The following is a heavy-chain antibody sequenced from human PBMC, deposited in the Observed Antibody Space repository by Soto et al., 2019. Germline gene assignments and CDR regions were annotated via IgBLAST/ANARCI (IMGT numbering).Heavy chain of an antibody. V-gene: IGHV4-34*01. D-gene: IGHD3-10*01. Sequence: SETLSLTCAVYGGSFSGYYWSWIRQRPGKGLEWIGEINHSGSTNYNPSLKSRVTISVDTSKNQFSLKLSSVTAADTAVYYCARGSLGYYYGSGSYSAFDYWGQGTLVTVSS. CDR2: INHSGST. CDR1: GGSFSGYY. CDR3: ARGSLGYYYGSGSYSAFDY. J-gene: IGHJ4*02.